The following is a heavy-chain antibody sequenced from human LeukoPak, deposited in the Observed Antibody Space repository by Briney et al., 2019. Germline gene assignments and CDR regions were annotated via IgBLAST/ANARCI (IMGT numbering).Heavy chain of an antibody. V-gene: IGHV1-18*01. CDR1: GYTFTSYG. CDR2: ISAYNGNT. CDR3: ARVSYDSSGYPPFENY. D-gene: IGHD3-22*01. Sequence: ASVKVSCKASGYTFTSYGISWVRQAPGQGLEWMGWISAYNGNTNYAQKLQGRVTMTTDTSTSTAYMELRSLRSDDTAVYYCARVSYDSSGYPPFENYWGQGTLVTVSS. J-gene: IGHJ4*02.